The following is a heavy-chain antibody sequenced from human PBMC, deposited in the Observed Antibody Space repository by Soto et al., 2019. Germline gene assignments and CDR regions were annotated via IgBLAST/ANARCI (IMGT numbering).Heavy chain of an antibody. CDR1: GGSISSGGYY. J-gene: IGHJ5*02. CDR3: ARVSGGSINWFDP. D-gene: IGHD2-15*01. V-gene: IGHV4-31*03. CDR2: IYYSGST. Sequence: SETLSLTCTVSGGSISSGGYYWSWIRQHPGKGLEWIGYIYYSGSTYYNPSLKSRVTISVDTSKNQFSLKLSSVTAADTAVYYCARVSGGSINWFDPWGQGTLVTVSS.